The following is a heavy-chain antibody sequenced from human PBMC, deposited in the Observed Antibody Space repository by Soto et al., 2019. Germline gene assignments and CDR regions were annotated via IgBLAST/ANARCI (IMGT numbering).Heavy chain of an antibody. Sequence: ASVKVSCKASGYTFTSYAMHWVRQAPGQRLEWMGWINAGNGNTKYSQKFQGRVTITRDTSASTAYMELSSLRSEDTAVYYCARTLLWFGENYYFDYWGQGTLVTVSS. CDR2: INAGNGNT. V-gene: IGHV1-3*01. D-gene: IGHD3-10*01. CDR3: ARTLLWFGENYYFDY. J-gene: IGHJ4*02. CDR1: GYTFTSYA.